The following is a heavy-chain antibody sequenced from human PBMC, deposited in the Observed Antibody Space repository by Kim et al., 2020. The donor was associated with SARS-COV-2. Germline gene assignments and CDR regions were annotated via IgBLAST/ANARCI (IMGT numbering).Heavy chain of an antibody. J-gene: IGHJ6*02. CDR3: AKSRPIFGVVITSDGMDV. Sequence: VKGRFTITRDNAKNSLYLQMNSLRAEDTALYYCAKSRPIFGVVITSDGMDVWGRGTTVTVSS. D-gene: IGHD3-3*01. V-gene: IGHV3-9*01.